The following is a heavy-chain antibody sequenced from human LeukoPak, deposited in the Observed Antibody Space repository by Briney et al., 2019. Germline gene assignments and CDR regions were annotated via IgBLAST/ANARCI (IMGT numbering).Heavy chain of an antibody. Sequence: PSQTLSLTCTVSGGSISSGGYYWSWIRQHPGKGLEWIGYIYYSGSTYYNPSLKSRVTISVDTSKNQFSLKLSSVTAADTAVYYCARQCGGDCDRYFDLWGRGTLVTVSS. CDR1: GGSISSGGYY. CDR3: ARQCGGDCDRYFDL. J-gene: IGHJ2*01. D-gene: IGHD2-21*02. CDR2: IYYSGST. V-gene: IGHV4-31*03.